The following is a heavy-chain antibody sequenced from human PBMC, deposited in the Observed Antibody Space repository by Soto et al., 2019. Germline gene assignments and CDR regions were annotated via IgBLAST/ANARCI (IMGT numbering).Heavy chain of an antibody. J-gene: IGHJ5*02. Sequence: VDSGGGLVKPGGSLRLSCAASGFTFSHAWMSWVRQAPGKGLEWVGRIKSKADGETKDYGAPVRGRFTISRDDAKDTLYLQMNSLRIEDTAVYYCCVVKRLDQYSTSGYWFDPWGPGTLVTVSS. CDR2: IKSKADGETK. D-gene: IGHD2-15*01. CDR3: CVVKRLDQYSTSGYWFDP. CDR1: GFTFSHAW. V-gene: IGHV3-15*01.